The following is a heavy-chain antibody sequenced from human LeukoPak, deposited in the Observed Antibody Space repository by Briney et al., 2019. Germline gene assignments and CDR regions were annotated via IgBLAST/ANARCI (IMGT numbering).Heavy chain of an antibody. D-gene: IGHD4-17*01. CDR1: GGSFSGYY. Sequence: PSETLSLTCAVYGGSFSGYYWSWIRHPPGKGLEWIGEINHSGSTNYNPSLKSRVTISVDTSKNQFSLKLSSVTAADTAVYYCARGYDFDYWGQGTLVTVSS. CDR2: INHSGST. CDR3: ARGYDFDY. J-gene: IGHJ4*02. V-gene: IGHV4-34*01.